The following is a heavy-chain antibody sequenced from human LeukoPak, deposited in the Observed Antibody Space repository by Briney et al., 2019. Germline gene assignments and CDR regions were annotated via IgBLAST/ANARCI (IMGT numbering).Heavy chain of an antibody. CDR1: GGSFSGYY. V-gene: IGHV4-34*01. Sequence: SETLSLTCAVYGGSFSGYYWSWIRQPPGKGLEWIGEINHSGSTNYNPSLKSRVTISVDTSKNQFSLKLSSVTAADTAVNYCARGYSSGWYGGYFDYWGQGTLVTVSS. D-gene: IGHD6-19*01. CDR3: ARGYSSGWYGGYFDY. J-gene: IGHJ4*02. CDR2: INHSGST.